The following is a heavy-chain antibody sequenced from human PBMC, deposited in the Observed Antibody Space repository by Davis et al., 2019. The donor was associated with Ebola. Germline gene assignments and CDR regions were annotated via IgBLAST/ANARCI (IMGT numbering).Heavy chain of an antibody. J-gene: IGHJ4*02. CDR3: ARETPISSRSDW. CDR2: ITTNGWST. CDR1: GFAFSNYN. V-gene: IGHV3-48*01. D-gene: IGHD2-2*01. Sequence: GESLKISCTASGFAFSNYNMNLVRQAPGKGLEWVSSITTNGWSTYYADSVKGRFIISRDNAKNSLFLQMHSLRGDDTAVYFCARETPISSRSDWWGQGTLVTVSS.